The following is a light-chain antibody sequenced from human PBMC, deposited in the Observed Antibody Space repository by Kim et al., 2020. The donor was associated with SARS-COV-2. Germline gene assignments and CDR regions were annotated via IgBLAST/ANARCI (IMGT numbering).Light chain of an antibody. CDR2: GAS. CDR1: QSVSSD. V-gene: IGKV3-15*01. Sequence: EIVMTQSPATLSVSPGERVTLSCRASQSVSSDLAWYQQKPGQAPRLLIYGASTRATGIPARFSGSGSGTEFTLIISSLQSEDFAVYYCQQYYNWPPITFGQGTRLEIK. J-gene: IGKJ5*01. CDR3: QQYYNWPPIT.